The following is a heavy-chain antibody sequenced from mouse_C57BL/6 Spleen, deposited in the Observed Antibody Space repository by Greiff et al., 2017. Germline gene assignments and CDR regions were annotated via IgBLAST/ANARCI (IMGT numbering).Heavy chain of an antibody. D-gene: IGHD2-1*01. CDR2: INPGSGGT. Sequence: VQLQQSGAELVRPGTSVKVSCKASGYAFTNYLIEWVKQRPGQGLEWIGVINPGSGGTNYNEKFKGKATLTADKSSSTAYMQLSSLTSEDSAVYFCAGDGGGNYWYFDVWGTGTTVTVSS. J-gene: IGHJ1*03. CDR3: AGDGGGNYWYFDV. V-gene: IGHV1-54*01. CDR1: GYAFTNYL.